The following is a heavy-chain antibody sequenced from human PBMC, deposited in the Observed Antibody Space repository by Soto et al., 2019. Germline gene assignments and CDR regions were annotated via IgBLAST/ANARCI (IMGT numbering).Heavy chain of an antibody. CDR3: AQVDRSSWDGRD. V-gene: IGHV3-23*01. CDR2: ISGSGATA. D-gene: IGHD6-13*01. Sequence: EVQLLESGGGLVQPGGSLRLSCAASGFTFSEYAMSWVRQATGKGLEWVSAISGSGATAYYVDSVKGRFSISRDNSKNTLYLQMDSLRAEDPAVYYCAQVDRSSWDGRDGGQGTLVTVSS. CDR1: GFTFSEYA. J-gene: IGHJ4*02.